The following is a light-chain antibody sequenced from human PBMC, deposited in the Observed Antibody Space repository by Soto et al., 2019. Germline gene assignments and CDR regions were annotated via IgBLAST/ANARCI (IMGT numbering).Light chain of an antibody. CDR1: TGAVTSGHY. CDR2: DTS. J-gene: IGLJ1*01. V-gene: IGLV7-46*01. CDR3: CSFAGTFYV. Sequence: QAVVTQEPSLTVSPGGTVTLTCGSSTGAVTSGHYPYWFQQKPGQAPRTLIYDTSNKHSWTPARFSGSLLGGKAALTLSGAQPEDEADYYCCSFAGTFYVFGNGTKVTVL.